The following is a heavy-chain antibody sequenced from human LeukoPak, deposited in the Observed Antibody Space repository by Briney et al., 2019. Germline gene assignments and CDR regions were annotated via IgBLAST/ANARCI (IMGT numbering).Heavy chain of an antibody. V-gene: IGHV3-23*01. CDR2: INGRGGST. J-gene: IGHJ4*02. CDR3: AKGPMVYFDY. D-gene: IGHD2-8*01. CDR1: GFTFSSYE. Sequence: PGGSLRLSCAASGFTFSSYEMNWVRQVPGKGLEWVSAINGRGGSTYYADSVKGRFTISRDNSKNTLYLHMNSLRAEDTAVYYCAKGPMVYFDYWGQGTLVTASS.